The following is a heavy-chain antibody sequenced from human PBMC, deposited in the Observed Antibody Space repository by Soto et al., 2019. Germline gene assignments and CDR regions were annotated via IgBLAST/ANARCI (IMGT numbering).Heavy chain of an antibody. CDR3: ARDSAIYDILTGACFDY. J-gene: IGHJ4*02. D-gene: IGHD3-9*01. V-gene: IGHV1-3*01. CDR2: INAGNGNT. CDR1: GYTFTSYA. Sequence: ASVKVSCKASGYTFTSYAMHWVRQAPGQGLEWMGWINAGNGNTKYSQKFQGRVTITRDTSASTAYMELSSLRSEDTAVYYCARDSAIYDILTGACFDYWGQGTLVTVSS.